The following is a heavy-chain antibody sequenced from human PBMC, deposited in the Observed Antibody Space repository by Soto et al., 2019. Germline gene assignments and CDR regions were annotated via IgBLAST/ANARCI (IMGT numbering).Heavy chain of an antibody. CDR1: GGSISSYY. Sequence: SATLSITCSVSGGSISSYYWSWVRQPAGKGPEWIGRIYSNGDTDYTSSLKSRVTMSIDTSKNQFSLKLSSVTAADTAVYYCARDTRLEGATVGLYDFWGQGTLVTVSS. J-gene: IGHJ4*02. CDR2: IYSNGDT. D-gene: IGHD1-26*01. V-gene: IGHV4-4*07. CDR3: ARDTRLEGATVGLYDF.